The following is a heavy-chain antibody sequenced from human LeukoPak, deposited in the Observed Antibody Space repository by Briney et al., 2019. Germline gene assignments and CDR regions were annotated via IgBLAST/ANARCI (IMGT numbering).Heavy chain of an antibody. Sequence: ASVKVSCKASGGTFSSYAISWVRQAPGQGLEWMGGIIPIFGTANYAQKFQGRVTITTDESTSTAYMELSSLRSEDTAVYYCARLGFIEYISSIESPDFDYWGQGTLVTVSS. J-gene: IGHJ4*02. D-gene: IGHD6-6*01. CDR2: IIPIFGTA. CDR3: ARLGFIEYISSIESPDFDY. V-gene: IGHV1-69*05. CDR1: GGTFSSYA.